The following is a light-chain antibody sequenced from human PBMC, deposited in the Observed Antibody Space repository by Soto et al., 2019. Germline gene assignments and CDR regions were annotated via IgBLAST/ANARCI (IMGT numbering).Light chain of an antibody. J-gene: IGLJ2*01. Sequence: QSVLTQLPSVSAAPGQTVTISCSGSSSNIENNYVSWYQQLPGTAPKLLIYENYNRPSGIPARFSGSKSGTSATLGITGLQTGDEADYYCATWDNSQNAGVFGGGTKLTVL. CDR2: ENY. CDR1: SSNIENNY. V-gene: IGLV1-51*02. CDR3: ATWDNSQNAGV.